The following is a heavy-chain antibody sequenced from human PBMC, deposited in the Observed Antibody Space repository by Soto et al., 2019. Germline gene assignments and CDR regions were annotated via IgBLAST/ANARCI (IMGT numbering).Heavy chain of an antibody. CDR3: ASHYGDNGWFDP. CDR1: GFTFSAYN. CDR2: ITSSSSSI. V-gene: IGHV3-21*06. J-gene: IGHJ5*02. D-gene: IGHD4-17*01. Sequence: EVQLVESGGGLVKPGGSLSLSCAASGFTFSAYNMNWVRQPPGKGLEWVSYITSSSSSIYYADSLKGRFTISRDNAKNALYLQMNSMRAEDTAVYYCASHYGDNGWFDPWGQVTLVTVSS.